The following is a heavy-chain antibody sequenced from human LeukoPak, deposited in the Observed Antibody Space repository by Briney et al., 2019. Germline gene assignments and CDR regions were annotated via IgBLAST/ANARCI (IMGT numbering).Heavy chain of an antibody. CDR1: GGSISSGSYY. CDR2: IYTSGST. J-gene: IGHJ4*02. CDR3: ASGSIYDSSGKFDY. Sequence: SQTLSLTXTVSGGSISSGSYYWSWIRQPAGKGLEWIGRIYTSGSTNYNPSLKSRVAISVDTSKNQFSLKLSSVTAADTAVYYCASGSIYDSSGKFDYWGQGTLVTVSS. D-gene: IGHD3-22*01. V-gene: IGHV4-61*02.